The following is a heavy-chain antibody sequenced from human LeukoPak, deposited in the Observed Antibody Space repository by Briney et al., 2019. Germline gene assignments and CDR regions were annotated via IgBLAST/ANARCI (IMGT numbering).Heavy chain of an antibody. CDR3: ARLLAGCPGGRCRAHFDY. V-gene: IGHV4-59*01. CDR2: IHYGGST. D-gene: IGHD2-15*01. Sequence: SETLSLTCSVSGDSINSNYWSWMRQPPGKGLEWIGYIHYGGSTNYNPSLKSRVGMSVDTSKNQFSLNLSSVTAADTAVYHCARLLAGCPGGRCRAHFDYWGQGTLVTVSS. J-gene: IGHJ4*02. CDR1: GDSINSNY.